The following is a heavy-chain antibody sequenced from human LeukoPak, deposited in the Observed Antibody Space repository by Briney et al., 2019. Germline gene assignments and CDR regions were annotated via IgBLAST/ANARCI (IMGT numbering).Heavy chain of an antibody. V-gene: IGHV4-59*01. D-gene: IGHD3-10*01. Sequence: SETLSLTCSVSGGSISSYYWSWIRQPPGKGLEWIGYINYSGSTNYNPSLKSRVTISVDTSKNQFSLRLSSVTAADTAMYYCTRGYSGSGSYYYYFDYWGQGTLVTVSS. J-gene: IGHJ4*02. CDR3: TRGYSGSGSYYYYFDY. CDR1: GGSISSYY. CDR2: INYSGST.